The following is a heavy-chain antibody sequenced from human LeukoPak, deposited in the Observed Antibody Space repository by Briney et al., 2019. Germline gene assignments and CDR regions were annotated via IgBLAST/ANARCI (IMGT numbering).Heavy chain of an antibody. CDR2: IYHSGST. J-gene: IGHJ3*02. CDR3: ARHGYGIVVVPAAIPDAFDI. Sequence: PSETLSLTCAVSGYSVSSGYYWGWIRQPPGEGLEWIGDIYHSGSTYYNPSLKRRVTISVDTSKNQFSLKLSSVTAADTAVYYCARHGYGIVVVPAAIPDAFDIWGQGTTVTVSS. CDR1: GYSVSSGYY. D-gene: IGHD2-2*02. V-gene: IGHV4-38-2*01.